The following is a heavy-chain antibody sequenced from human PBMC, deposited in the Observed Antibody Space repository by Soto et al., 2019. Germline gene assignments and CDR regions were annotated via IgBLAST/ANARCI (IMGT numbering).Heavy chain of an antibody. Sequence: GESLKISCKGSGYSFSIFWIGWVRQMPGKGLEWMGVIYPADSDTRYSPSFEGQVTISADKSFSTVYLQWSSLKASDTAMYYCERLGYDSSEYPFDYWGQGTLATVSS. CDR3: ERLGYDSSEYPFDY. CDR1: GYSFSIFW. V-gene: IGHV5-51*01. D-gene: IGHD3-22*01. J-gene: IGHJ4*02. CDR2: IYPADSDT.